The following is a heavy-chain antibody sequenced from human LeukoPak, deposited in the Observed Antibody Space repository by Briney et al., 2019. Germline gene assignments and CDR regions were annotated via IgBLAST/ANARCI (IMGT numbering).Heavy chain of an antibody. V-gene: IGHV3-21*06. Sequence: GGSLRLSCAASGFTFSSYSMNWVRRAPGKGLEWVSSISTSSNYIYYADSVKGRFTISRDNAKNSLYLQMNSLRAEDTAVYCCARDSSWYDYWGQGTLVTVSS. J-gene: IGHJ4*02. CDR3: ARDSSWYDY. CDR2: ISTSSNYI. D-gene: IGHD6-13*01. CDR1: GFTFSSYS.